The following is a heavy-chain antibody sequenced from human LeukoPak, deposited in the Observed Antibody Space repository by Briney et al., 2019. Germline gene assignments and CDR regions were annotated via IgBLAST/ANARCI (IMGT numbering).Heavy chain of an antibody. D-gene: IGHD1-1*01. V-gene: IGHV3-21*04. Sequence: KPGGSLRLSCAASGFTFTTYSMHWVRQAPGKGLEGVSTITGSSSIVSSGPFIYYAYSVKGRSAITRDNSKNTLYLQMNSLRAEDTAVYYCARKWNGAFDIWEQGTMVTVSS. CDR2: IVSSGPFI. CDR3: ARKWNGAFDI. CDR1: GFTFTTYS. J-gene: IGHJ3*02.